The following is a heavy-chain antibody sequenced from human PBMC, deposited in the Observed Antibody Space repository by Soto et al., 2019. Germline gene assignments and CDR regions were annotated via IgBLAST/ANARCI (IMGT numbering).Heavy chain of an antibody. Sequence: GASVKVSCKASGYTFTSYGIHWVRQAPGQRLEWTGWINAGNGNTKYSEKFQGRVTITRDTSASTAYLELSSLRSEDTAVYYCARDVDWNPEFDYWGQGTLVTVSS. J-gene: IGHJ4*02. V-gene: IGHV1-3*01. CDR3: ARDVDWNPEFDY. CDR1: GYTFTSYG. CDR2: INAGNGNT. D-gene: IGHD1-1*01.